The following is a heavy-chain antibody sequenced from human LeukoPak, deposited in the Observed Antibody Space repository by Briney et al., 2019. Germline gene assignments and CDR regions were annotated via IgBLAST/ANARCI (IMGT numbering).Heavy chain of an antibody. J-gene: IGHJ3*02. D-gene: IGHD4-17*01. Sequence: SRTLSLTCTVSGGSISSGDYYWSWIRQPPGKGLEWIGYIYYSGSTYYNPSPKSRVTISVDTSKNQFSLKLSSVTAADTAVYYCARVTVTSADAFDIWGQGTMVTVSS. CDR1: GGSISSGDYY. CDR2: IYYSGST. CDR3: ARVTVTSADAFDI. V-gene: IGHV4-30-4*01.